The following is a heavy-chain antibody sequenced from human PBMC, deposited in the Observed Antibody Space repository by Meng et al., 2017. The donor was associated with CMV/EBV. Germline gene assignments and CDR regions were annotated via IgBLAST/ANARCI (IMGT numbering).Heavy chain of an antibody. J-gene: IGHJ5*02. D-gene: IGHD6-13*01. Sequence: GGSLRLSCAASGFTFSSYAMHWVRQAPGKGLEWVAVISYDGSNKYYADSVKGRFTISRDNSKNTLYLQMNSLRAEDTAVYYCARIGGYSSSWSRFGRGNWFDPWGQGTLVTVSS. CDR2: ISYDGSNK. CDR1: GFTFSSYA. CDR3: ARIGGYSSSWSRFGRGNWFDP. V-gene: IGHV3-30-3*01.